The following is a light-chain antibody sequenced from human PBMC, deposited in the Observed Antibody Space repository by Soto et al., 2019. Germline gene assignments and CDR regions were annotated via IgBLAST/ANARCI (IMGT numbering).Light chain of an antibody. CDR1: YSNIGSNT. J-gene: IGLJ1*01. V-gene: IGLV1-44*01. Sequence: QSVLTQPPSASGTPGQRVTISCSGRYSNIGSNTVNWYQQLPGTAPKLLIYGNNQRPSGVPDRFSGSESGTSASLAISGLQTEDEADYYCAAWDDSLNGYVFGTGTKLTVL. CDR2: GNN. CDR3: AAWDDSLNGYV.